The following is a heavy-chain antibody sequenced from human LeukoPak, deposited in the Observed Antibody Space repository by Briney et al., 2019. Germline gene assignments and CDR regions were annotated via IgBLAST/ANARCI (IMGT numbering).Heavy chain of an antibody. V-gene: IGHV3-43*02. CDR1: GFTFDDYA. J-gene: IGHJ4*02. CDR3: AKDMWSGGSCYDY. CDR2: ISGDGGST. D-gene: IGHD2-15*01. Sequence: GGSLRLSCAASGFTFDDYAMHWVRQAPGKGLEGVSLISGDGGSTYYADSVKGRFTISKDNSKNSLYLQMNSLRTEDTALYYCAKDMWSGGSCYDYWGQGTLVTVSS.